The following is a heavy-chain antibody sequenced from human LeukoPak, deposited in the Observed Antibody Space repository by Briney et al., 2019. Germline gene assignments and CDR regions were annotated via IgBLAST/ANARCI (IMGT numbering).Heavy chain of an antibody. J-gene: IGHJ4*02. V-gene: IGHV3-66*01. Sequence: GGSLRLSCAASGFTVSSNYMSWVRQAPGKGLEWVSVIYSGGSTYYADSVKGRFTISRDNSKNTLYLQMNSLRAEDTAVYYCARDLSGIAGYTYGRGIDYWGQGTLVTVSS. CDR3: ARDLSGIAGYTYGRGIDY. D-gene: IGHD5-18*01. CDR1: GFTVSSNY. CDR2: IYSGGST.